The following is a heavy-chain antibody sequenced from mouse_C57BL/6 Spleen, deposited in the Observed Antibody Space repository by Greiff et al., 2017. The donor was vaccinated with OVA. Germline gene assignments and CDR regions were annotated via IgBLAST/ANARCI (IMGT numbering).Heavy chain of an antibody. CDR3: ARVYDGYFYYAMDY. CDR1: GFSLTSYG. D-gene: IGHD2-3*01. J-gene: IGHJ4*01. Sequence: VKLMESGPGLVQPSQSLSITCTVSGFSLTSYGVHWVRQSPGKGLEWLGVIWSGGSTDYNAAFISRLSISKDNSKSQVFFKMNSLQADDTAIYYCARVYDGYFYYAMDYWGQGTSVTVSS. V-gene: IGHV2-2*01. CDR2: IWSGGST.